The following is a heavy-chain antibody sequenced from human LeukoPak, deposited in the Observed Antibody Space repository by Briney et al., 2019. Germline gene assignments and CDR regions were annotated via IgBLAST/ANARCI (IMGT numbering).Heavy chain of an antibody. D-gene: IGHD1-26*01. J-gene: IGHJ6*03. CDR1: GGSISSGGYY. V-gene: IGHV4-31*03. CDR2: IYYSGST. Sequence: SQTLSLTCTVSGGSISSGGYYWSWIRQHPGKGLEWIGYIYYSGSTYYNPSLKSRVTISVDTSKNQFSLNLSSVTAADTAVYYCARWEQYYYCMDVWGKGTTVTVSS. CDR3: ARWEQYYYCMDV.